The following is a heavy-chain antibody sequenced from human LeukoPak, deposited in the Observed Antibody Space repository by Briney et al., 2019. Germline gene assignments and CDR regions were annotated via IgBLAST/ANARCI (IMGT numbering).Heavy chain of an antibody. J-gene: IGHJ5*02. CDR2: IDYSGGSS. V-gene: IGHV3-23*01. Sequence: GGSLRLTCTVSGFALGSYEMSWIRQAPGRGLEWVSSIDYSGGSSYYADSVKGRFTISRDNSKNTLYLQMNSLRAEDTAVYYCAGYCSTTSCYSSPNWFDPWGQGTLVTVSS. D-gene: IGHD2-2*01. CDR3: AGYCSTTSCYSSPNWFDP. CDR1: GFALGSYE.